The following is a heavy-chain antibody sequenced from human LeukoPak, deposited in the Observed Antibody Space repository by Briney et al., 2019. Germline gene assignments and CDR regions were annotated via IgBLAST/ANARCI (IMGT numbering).Heavy chain of an antibody. Sequence: GGSLRLSCAASGFTFSSYAMHWVRQAPGKGLEWVAVISYDGSNKYYADSVKGRFTISRDNSKYTLYLQMNSLRAEDTAVYYCARVTSRGRWLQSHFDYWGQGTLVTVSS. CDR2: ISYDGSNK. V-gene: IGHV3-30*04. CDR3: ARVTSRGRWLQSHFDY. J-gene: IGHJ4*02. D-gene: IGHD5-24*01. CDR1: GFTFSSYA.